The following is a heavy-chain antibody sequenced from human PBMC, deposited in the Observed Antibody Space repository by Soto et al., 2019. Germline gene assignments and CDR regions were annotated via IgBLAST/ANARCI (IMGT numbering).Heavy chain of an antibody. CDR2: ITPMFGKP. Sequence: QVQLVQSGPEVKKPGSSVKVSCKASGGTFSRCAINWVRQAPGQGLEWMGGITPMFGKPNYAQKFQGRVTITADESTSTGYLELRSLRSYDTAVYYCARDRALYDSSGYYFLYWGQGTLVAVSS. J-gene: IGHJ4*02. D-gene: IGHD3-22*01. V-gene: IGHV1-69*01. CDR1: GGTFSRCA. CDR3: ARDRALYDSSGYYFLY.